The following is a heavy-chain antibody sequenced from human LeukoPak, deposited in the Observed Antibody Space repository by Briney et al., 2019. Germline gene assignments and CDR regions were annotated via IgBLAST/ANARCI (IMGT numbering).Heavy chain of an antibody. CDR2: INGDGTTT. CDR3: ARRWYTGTCYYFDL. V-gene: IGHV3-74*01. Sequence: GGSLRLSCAASGFTLSTHWMHWVRQAPGKGLVWVSRINGDGTTTSYADSVKGRFTISRVNAKSTLYLEMDSLRAEDTAMYYCARRWYTGTCYYFDLWGQGTLVTVSS. J-gene: IGHJ4*02. CDR1: GFTLSTHW. D-gene: IGHD1-26*01.